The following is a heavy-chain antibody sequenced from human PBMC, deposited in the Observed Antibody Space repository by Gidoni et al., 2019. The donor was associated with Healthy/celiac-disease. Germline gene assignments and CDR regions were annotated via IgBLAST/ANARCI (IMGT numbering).Heavy chain of an antibody. D-gene: IGHD2-2*01. J-gene: IGHJ2*01. CDR3: AGSTSSGWYFDL. V-gene: IGHV1-69*01. CDR2: IIPIFGTA. Sequence: QVQLVQSGAELKKPGSSVKVSSKASGVPFSSYAISWVRQAPGQGLEWMGGIIPIFGTANYAQKFQGRVTITADESTSTAYMELSSLRSEDTAVYYCAGSTSSGWYFDLWGRGTLVTVSS. CDR1: GVPFSSYA.